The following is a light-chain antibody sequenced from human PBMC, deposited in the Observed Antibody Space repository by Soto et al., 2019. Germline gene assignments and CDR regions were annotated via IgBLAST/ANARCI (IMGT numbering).Light chain of an antibody. Sequence: DFVMTQAPDSLAVSLGERATINCKSSQSVLYNSNNKNHLGWFQQKPGHPPKLLIYGASFRPSGVPDRFSGSGSGTDFTLTIRSLPAEDAAVYYCQQYYSIPFTFGQATKVDIK. V-gene: IGKV4-1*01. CDR1: QSVLYNSNNKNH. J-gene: IGKJ2*01. CDR3: QQYYSIPFT. CDR2: GAS.